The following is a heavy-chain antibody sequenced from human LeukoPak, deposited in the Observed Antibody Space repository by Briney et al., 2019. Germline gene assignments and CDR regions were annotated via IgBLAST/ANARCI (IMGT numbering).Heavy chain of an antibody. J-gene: IGHJ6*02. D-gene: IGHD3-22*01. CDR3: ARETYYYDSSGYDYYYGMDV. Sequence: GGSLRLSCAASGFTFSSYSMNWVRQAPGKGLEWVSVIYSGGSTYYADSVKGRFTISRDNSKNTLYLQMNSLRAEDTAVYYCARETYYYDSSGYDYYYGMDVWGQGTTVTVSS. CDR2: IYSGGST. CDR1: GFTFSSYS. V-gene: IGHV3-53*01.